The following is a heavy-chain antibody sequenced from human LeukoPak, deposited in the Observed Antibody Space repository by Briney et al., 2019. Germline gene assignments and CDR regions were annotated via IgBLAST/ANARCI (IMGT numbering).Heavy chain of an antibody. J-gene: IGHJ3*02. D-gene: IGHD2-2*01. CDR1: GGSFSGYY. CDR2: INHSEAT. Sequence: SETLSLTCAVYGGSFSGYYWSWIRQSPGKGLEWIGEINHSEATDYNPSLKSRVTMSVDTSKNQFSLKLSSVTAADTAVYYCARANYPYCSSTSCYLDIWGQGTMVTVSS. CDR3: ARANYPYCSSTSCYLDI. V-gene: IGHV4-34*01.